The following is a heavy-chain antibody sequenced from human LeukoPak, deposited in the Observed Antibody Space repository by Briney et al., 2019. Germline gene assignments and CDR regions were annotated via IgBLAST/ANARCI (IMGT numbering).Heavy chain of an antibody. J-gene: IGHJ4*02. V-gene: IGHV3-21*01. CDR3: ATPAHDYGVLD. CDR1: GFTFSSYS. Sequence: PGGSLRLSGAASGFTFSSYSMNWVRQAPGKGLEWVSSISSSSSSYIYYADSVKGRFTISRDNAKNSLYLQMNSLRAEDTAVYYCATPAHDYGVLDWGQGTLVTVSS. D-gene: IGHD4-17*01. CDR2: ISSSSSSYI.